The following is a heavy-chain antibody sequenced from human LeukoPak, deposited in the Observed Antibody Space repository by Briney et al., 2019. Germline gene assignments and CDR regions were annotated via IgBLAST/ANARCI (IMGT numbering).Heavy chain of an antibody. CDR3: GGKFPGAAYYFDS. CDR1: DFTFSSYD. CDR2: ISDSGRYI. J-gene: IGHJ4*02. Sequence: GGSLRLSCVASDFTFSSYDMTWVRQAPGKGLDWVASISDSGRYIFGADSMRGRFTISRDNSAKTLYLEIYSLRVDATATYFCGGKFPGAAYYFDSWGQGTLVAVSS. V-gene: IGHV3-23*01. D-gene: IGHD2-21*01.